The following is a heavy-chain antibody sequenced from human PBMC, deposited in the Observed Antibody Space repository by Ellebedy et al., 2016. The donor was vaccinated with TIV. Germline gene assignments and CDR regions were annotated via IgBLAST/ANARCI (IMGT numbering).Heavy chain of an antibody. D-gene: IGHD1-14*01. Sequence: PGGSLRLSCAASGFTFSNYWMTWVRQAPGKGLEWVGNIKEDGSEKYYVDSVRGRFSISRDNAKNLLYFQMNSLRVEDTAVYYCARGSGGHWGQGTLVTVSS. CDR3: ARGSGGH. CDR1: GFTFSNYW. V-gene: IGHV3-7*03. CDR2: IKEDGSEK. J-gene: IGHJ4*02.